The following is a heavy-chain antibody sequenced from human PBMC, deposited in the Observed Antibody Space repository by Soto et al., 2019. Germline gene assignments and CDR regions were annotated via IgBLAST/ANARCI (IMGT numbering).Heavy chain of an antibody. D-gene: IGHD2-2*01. CDR2: IYPGDSDT. J-gene: IGHJ3*02. Sequence: GECLTSSCTSSGYSFTRYWIGWVRQMPGKGLEWMGIIYPGDSDTRYSPSFQGQVTISADKSISTAYLQWSSLKASDTAMYYCARQLPATEDAFDIWGQGTMVPVSS. V-gene: IGHV5-51*01. CDR3: ARQLPATEDAFDI. CDR1: GYSFTRYW.